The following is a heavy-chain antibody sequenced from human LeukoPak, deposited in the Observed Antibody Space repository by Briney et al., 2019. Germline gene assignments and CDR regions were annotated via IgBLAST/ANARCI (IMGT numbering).Heavy chain of an antibody. J-gene: IGHJ4*02. V-gene: IGHV3-23*01. Sequence: GGSLRLSCAASGFTFSSYAMSWVRQAPGKGLGWVSAISGSGDSTYYADSVKGRFTISRDNSKNTLYLQMNSLRAEDTAVYYCANYPQTRFDYWGQGTLVTVSS. CDR3: ANYPQTRFDY. CDR2: ISGSGDST. CDR1: GFTFSSYA. D-gene: IGHD1-7*01.